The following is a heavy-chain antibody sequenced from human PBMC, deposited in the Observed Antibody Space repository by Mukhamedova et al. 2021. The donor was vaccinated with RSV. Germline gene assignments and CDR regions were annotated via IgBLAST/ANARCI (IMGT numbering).Heavy chain of an antibody. V-gene: IGHV3-30*04. J-gene: IGHJ4*02. D-gene: IGHD3-3*01. CDR3: ARGRFLEWLPHSFDY. Sequence: GLEWVAVISYDGSNKYYADSVKGRFTISRDNSKNTLYLQMNSLRAEDTAVYYCARGRFLEWLPHSFDYWGQGTLVNVSS. CDR2: ISYDGSNK.